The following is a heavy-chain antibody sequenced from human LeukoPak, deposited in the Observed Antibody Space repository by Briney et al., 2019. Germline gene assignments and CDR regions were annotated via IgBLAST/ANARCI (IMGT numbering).Heavy chain of an antibody. V-gene: IGHV4-34*01. D-gene: IGHD3-10*01. CDR3: ASKSLLGEFTHSGWFDP. CDR2: INHSGST. Sequence: SETLSLTCAVYGGSFSGYYWSWIRQPPGKGLEWIGEINHSGSTNYNPSLKSRVTISVDTSKNQFSLKLSSVTAADTAVYYCASKSLLGEFTHSGWFDPWGQGTLVTVSS. CDR1: GGSFSGYY. J-gene: IGHJ5*02.